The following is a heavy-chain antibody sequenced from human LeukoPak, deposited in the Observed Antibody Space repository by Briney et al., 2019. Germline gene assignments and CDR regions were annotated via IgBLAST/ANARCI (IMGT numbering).Heavy chain of an antibody. D-gene: IGHD1-14*01. CDR2: ISFSGGST. J-gene: IGHJ4*02. V-gene: IGHV3-23*01. CDR3: AKDDRKDFGLGGLGY. Sequence: GGSLRLSCAASGFTFSGSAMSWVRQAPGKGLEWVSLISFSGGSTYYADSVRGRFTISRDNSKNTVFLQMDSLRAGDTAVYYCAKDDRKDFGLGGLGYWGQGTLVTVSS. CDR1: GFTFSGSA.